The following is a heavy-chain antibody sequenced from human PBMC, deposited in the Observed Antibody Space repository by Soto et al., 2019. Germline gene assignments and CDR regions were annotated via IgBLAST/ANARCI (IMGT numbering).Heavy chain of an antibody. V-gene: IGHV4-59*11. Sequence: QVQLQESGPGLVKPSETLSLTCTVSGGSLTTHYWTLIRQPPGKGLEWIGYISSIGSTNYNPSLKSRVSISLDTSRNQFSLKLYSVTAADTAVYYCARGNYQFYYGVDVWGQGTTVTVSS. CDR2: ISSIGST. CDR1: GGSLTTHY. J-gene: IGHJ6*02. D-gene: IGHD1-7*01. CDR3: ARGNYQFYYGVDV.